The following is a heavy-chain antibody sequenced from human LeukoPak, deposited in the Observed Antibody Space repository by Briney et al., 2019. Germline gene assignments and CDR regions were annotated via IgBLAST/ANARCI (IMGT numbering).Heavy chain of an antibody. Sequence: GSLRLSCTASGFTFSSHVMTWVRQVPGKGLEWVSGISVSGFDTFYADSVKGRFTISRDNSKTSVSLQMNSLRAEDTAMYYCAKVDPATVTLEVYYYYNDMDVWGKATTVTVSS. V-gene: IGHV3-23*01. CDR3: AKVDPATVTLEVYYYYNDMDV. CDR1: GFTFSSHV. D-gene: IGHD4-17*01. CDR2: ISVSGFDT. J-gene: IGHJ6*03.